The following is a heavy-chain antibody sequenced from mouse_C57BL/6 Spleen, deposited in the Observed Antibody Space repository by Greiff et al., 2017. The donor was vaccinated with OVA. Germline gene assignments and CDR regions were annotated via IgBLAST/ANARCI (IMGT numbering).Heavy chain of an antibody. Sequence: VQLQQSGAELVRPGASVTLSCKASGYTFTDYEMHWVKQTPVHGLEWIGAIDPETGGTAYNQKFKGKAILTADKSSSTAYMELRSLTSEDSAVYYCTYGNFSYWYFDVWGTGTTVTVSS. J-gene: IGHJ1*03. D-gene: IGHD2-1*01. CDR3: TYGNFSYWYFDV. CDR1: GYTFTDYE. CDR2: IDPETGGT. V-gene: IGHV1-15*01.